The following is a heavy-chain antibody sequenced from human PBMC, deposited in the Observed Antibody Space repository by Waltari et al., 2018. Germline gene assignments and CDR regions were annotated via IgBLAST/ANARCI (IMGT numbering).Heavy chain of an antibody. CDR1: GFTFDDYG. Sequence: EVQLVESGGGVVRPGGSLRLSCAASGFTFDDYGMSWVRQAPGKGLEWVSGINWNGGSTGYADYVKGRLNISRDNAKNSLYLQMNSLRAEDTALYYCARGSIAARRTAYYYYMDVWGKGTTVTVSS. V-gene: IGHV3-20*04. J-gene: IGHJ6*03. CDR2: INWNGGST. CDR3: ARGSIAARRTAYYYYMDV. D-gene: IGHD6-6*01.